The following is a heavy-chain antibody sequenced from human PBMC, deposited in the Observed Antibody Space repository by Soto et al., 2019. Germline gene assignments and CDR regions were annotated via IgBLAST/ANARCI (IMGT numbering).Heavy chain of an antibody. Sequence: QVQLVESGGGVVQPGRSLRLSCAVSGFTFSTYPMHWVRQAPGKGLEWVALIAYDGSNKYYADSVKGRFTISRDNSKNTLYLQMDSLRTEDTAVYYCARDHRSGWSLDYWGQGTLVTVSS. D-gene: IGHD6-19*01. J-gene: IGHJ4*02. CDR3: ARDHRSGWSLDY. V-gene: IGHV3-30-3*01. CDR1: GFTFSTYP. CDR2: IAYDGSNK.